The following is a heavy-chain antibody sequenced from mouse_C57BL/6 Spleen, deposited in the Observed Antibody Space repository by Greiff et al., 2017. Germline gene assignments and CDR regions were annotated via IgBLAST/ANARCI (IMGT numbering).Heavy chain of an antibody. CDR3: TRSPTGYFDY. Sequence: QVQLKQSGAELVRPGASVTLSCKASGYTFTDYEMHWVKQTPVHGLEWIGAIDPETGGTAYNQKFKGKAILTADKSSSTAYMELRSLTSEDSAVYYCTRSPTGYFDYWGQGTTLTVSS. CDR1: GYTFTDYE. D-gene: IGHD4-1*02. V-gene: IGHV1-15*01. CDR2: IDPETGGT. J-gene: IGHJ2*01.